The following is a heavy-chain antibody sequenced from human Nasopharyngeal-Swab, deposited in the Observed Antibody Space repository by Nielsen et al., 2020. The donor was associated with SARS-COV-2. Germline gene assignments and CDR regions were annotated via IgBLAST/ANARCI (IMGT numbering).Heavy chain of an antibody. CDR3: ARVPTTKHHSDSEGYPIRLFDP. V-gene: IGHV4-61*01. CDR1: GGSISSGSIRSYY. CDR2: FSYTGTT. D-gene: IGHD3-22*01. J-gene: IGHJ5*02. Sequence: SETLSLTCTVSGGSISSGSIRSYYWSWIRQPPGKGLEWIGYFSYTGTTNYNPSLESRVTMSVDTSENQFSLHLTSVTAADTAVYYCARVPTTKHHSDSEGYPIRLFDPWGQGILVTVAS.